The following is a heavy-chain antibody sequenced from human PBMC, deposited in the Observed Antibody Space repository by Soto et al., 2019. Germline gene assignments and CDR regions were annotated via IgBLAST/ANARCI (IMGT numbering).Heavy chain of an antibody. Sequence: PSETLSLTCTVSGGSISSYYWSWIREPPGKGLEWIGYIYYNGSTNYNPSLKSRVTISVDTSKNQFSLKLSSVTAADTAVYYCARDRGYDSSGYYYYYYGMDVWGQGATVTVSS. CDR2: IYYNGST. CDR1: GGSISSYY. V-gene: IGHV4-59*01. J-gene: IGHJ6*02. D-gene: IGHD3-22*01. CDR3: ARDRGYDSSGYYYYYYGMDV.